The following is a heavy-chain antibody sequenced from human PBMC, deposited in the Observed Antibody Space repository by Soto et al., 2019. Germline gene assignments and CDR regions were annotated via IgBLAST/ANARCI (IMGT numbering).Heavy chain of an antibody. V-gene: IGHV4-34*01. J-gene: IGHJ6*03. Sequence: SETLSLTCAVYGVSFSGYYWSWIRQPPGKGLEWIGEINHSGSTNYNPSLKSRVTISVDTSKNQFSLKLSSVTAADTAVYYCARASGYCSSTSCYLDYYYYYMDVWGKGTTVTVSS. CDR2: INHSGST. CDR1: GVSFSGYY. CDR3: ARASGYCSSTSCYLDYYYYYMDV. D-gene: IGHD2-2*03.